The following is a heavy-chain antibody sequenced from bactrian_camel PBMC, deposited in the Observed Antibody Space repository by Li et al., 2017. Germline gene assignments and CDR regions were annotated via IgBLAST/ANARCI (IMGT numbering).Heavy chain of an antibody. CDR1: GYSYTAIS. J-gene: IGHJ4*01. V-gene: IGHV3S54*01. Sequence: HVQLVESGGGLVQPGGSLRLSCAASGYSYTAISMAWFRQAPGKEREGVACTYIGVESTYNTYYADSVQGRFTVSKDNAKSTLILQMDSLKPEDAALYYCAAELNGGRWDSCHTGAYRYWGQGTQVTVS. CDR2: TYIGVESTYNT. CDR3: AAELNGGRWDSCHTGAYRY. D-gene: IGHD6*01.